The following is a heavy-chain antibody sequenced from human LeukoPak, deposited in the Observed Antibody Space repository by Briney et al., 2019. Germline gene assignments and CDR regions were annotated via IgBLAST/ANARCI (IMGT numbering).Heavy chain of an antibody. Sequence: SETLSLTCAVYGGSFSGYYWSWIRQPPGKGLEWIGEINHSGSTNYSPSLKSRVTISVDTSKNQFSLKLSSVTAADTAVYYCARTIILTSSSWYDYWGQGTLVTVSS. CDR2: INHSGST. CDR1: GGSFSGYY. D-gene: IGHD6-13*01. J-gene: IGHJ4*02. V-gene: IGHV4-34*01. CDR3: ARTIILTSSSWYDY.